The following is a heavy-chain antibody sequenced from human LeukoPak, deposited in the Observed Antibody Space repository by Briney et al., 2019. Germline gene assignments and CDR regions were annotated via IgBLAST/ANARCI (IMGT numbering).Heavy chain of an antibody. CDR3: AKGGGYSSSWFPLIIAAAEYFQH. J-gene: IGHJ1*01. D-gene: IGHD6-13*01. V-gene: IGHV3-30*02. Sequence: GGSLRLSCAASGFTFSSYGMHWVRQAPGNGLEWVAFIRYDGSNKYYADSVKGRFTISRDNSKNTLYLQMNSLRAEDTAVYYCAKGGGYSSSWFPLIIAAAEYFQHWGQGTLVTVSS. CDR2: IRYDGSNK. CDR1: GFTFSSYG.